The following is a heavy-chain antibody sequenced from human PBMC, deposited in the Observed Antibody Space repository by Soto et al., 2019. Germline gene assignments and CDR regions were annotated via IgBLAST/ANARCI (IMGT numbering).Heavy chain of an antibody. D-gene: IGHD6-6*01. Sequence: QVQLVQSGAEGKRPGSSVKVSCKASGGTFSSYAISWVQQAPGQGLEWMGGIIPIFGTANYAQKFQGRVTITADESTSTAYMELSSLSSEDTAVYYCARVSAARRRSAFDIWGQGTMVTVSS. CDR2: IIPIFGTA. V-gene: IGHV1-69*01. CDR3: ARVSAARRRSAFDI. J-gene: IGHJ3*02. CDR1: GGTFSSYA.